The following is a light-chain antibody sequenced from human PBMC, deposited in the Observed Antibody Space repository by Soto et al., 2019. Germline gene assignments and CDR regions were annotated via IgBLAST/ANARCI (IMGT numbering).Light chain of an antibody. J-gene: IGLJ1*01. CDR1: SSNIGAGYD. V-gene: IGLV1-40*01. CDR2: GNS. Sequence: QPVLTQPPSVSGAPGQRVTISCTGSSSNIGAGYDVHWYQQLPGTAPKLLIYGNSNRPSGVPDRFSGYKSGTSASLAITGLQAEDEADYYCQSYDSSLSIYVFGTGTKVTVL. CDR3: QSYDSSLSIYV.